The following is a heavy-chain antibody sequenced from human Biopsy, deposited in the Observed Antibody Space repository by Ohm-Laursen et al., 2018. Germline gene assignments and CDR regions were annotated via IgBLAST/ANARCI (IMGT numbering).Heavy chain of an antibody. V-gene: IGHV3-48*03. D-gene: IGHD4/OR15-4a*01. J-gene: IGHJ6*02. Sequence: GSLRLSCAASGFALNTYEMNWVRQAPGKGLEWVSYISSSGSPAYYSDSVKGRFTISRDNSKNTLYLQMNSLRAEDTAVYYCARRLTTSFGMDVWGQGTTVTVSS. CDR3: ARRLTTSFGMDV. CDR1: GFALNTYE. CDR2: ISSSGSPA.